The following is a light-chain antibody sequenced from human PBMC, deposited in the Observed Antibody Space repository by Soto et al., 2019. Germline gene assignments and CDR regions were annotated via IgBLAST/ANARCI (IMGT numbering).Light chain of an antibody. J-gene: IGLJ1*01. V-gene: IGLV1-44*01. CDR2: SND. CDR3: AAWDARLNGYV. CDR1: ASNIESNT. Sequence: QSVLTQPPSASATPRQRGTISCSGGASNIESNTLTWYMQLPGRAPKLVICSNDDRPSGVPARFSGSRSGTSASLAISGLQSDDEADYFFAAWDARLNGYVFGGGTKGTVL.